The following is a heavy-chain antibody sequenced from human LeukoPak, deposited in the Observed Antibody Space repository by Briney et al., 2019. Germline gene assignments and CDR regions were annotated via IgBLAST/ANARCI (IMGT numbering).Heavy chain of an antibody. CDR3: ARRYFDY. CDR1: GFTFSSYA. J-gene: IGHJ4*02. Sequence: GGSLRLSCAASGFTFSSYAMSWVRQAPGKGLEWVSGISWNSGSIGYADSVKGRFTISRDNAKNSLYLQMISLRAEDTAVYYCARRYFDYWGQGILVTVSS. CDR2: ISWNSGSI. V-gene: IGHV3-20*04.